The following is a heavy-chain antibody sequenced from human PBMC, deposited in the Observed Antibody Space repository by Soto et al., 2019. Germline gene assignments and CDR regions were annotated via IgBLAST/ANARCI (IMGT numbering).Heavy chain of an antibody. D-gene: IGHD5-12*01. Sequence: GGSLRLSCAASGFTFSSYSMNWVRQAPGKGLEWVSYISSSSSTIYYADSVKGRFTISRDNAKNSLYLQMNSLRDEDTAVYYEVATIADPSPMDYWGQGTLVTVSS. J-gene: IGHJ4*02. CDR1: GFTFSSYS. CDR2: ISSSSSTI. V-gene: IGHV3-48*02. CDR3: VATIADPSPMDY.